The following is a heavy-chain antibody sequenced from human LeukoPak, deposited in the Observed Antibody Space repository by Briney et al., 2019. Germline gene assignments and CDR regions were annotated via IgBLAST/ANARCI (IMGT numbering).Heavy chain of an antibody. CDR1: GYTFTGYH. CDR3: AGDTGRDGYSFDY. D-gene: IGHD5-24*01. V-gene: IGHV1-2*02. Sequence: GASVKVSCKASGYTFTGYHMHWVRQAPGQGLEWMGWIDPNSGGTNYVQKFQGRVTMTRDTSISTAYMELSRLRSDDTAVYCCAGDTGRDGYSFDYWGQGTLVTVSS. J-gene: IGHJ4*02. CDR2: IDPNSGGT.